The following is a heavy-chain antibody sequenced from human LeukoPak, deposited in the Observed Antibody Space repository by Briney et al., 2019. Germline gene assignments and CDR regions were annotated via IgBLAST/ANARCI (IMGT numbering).Heavy chain of an antibody. J-gene: IGHJ4*02. CDR2: ISYDGNTI. CDR3: ARSGGLQKFDY. V-gene: IGHV3-30-3*01. D-gene: IGHD4-11*01. CDR1: EFTFSNYA. Sequence: GGSPRLSCAASEFTFSNYALHWVRQAPGKGLQWVVVISYDGNTIHYADSVKGRFIISRDTSKNTLYLQMNSLRAEDTAVYYCARSGGLQKFDYWGQGTLVTVSS.